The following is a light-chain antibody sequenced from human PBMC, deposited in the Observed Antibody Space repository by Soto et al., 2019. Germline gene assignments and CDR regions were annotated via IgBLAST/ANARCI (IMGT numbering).Light chain of an antibody. J-gene: IGKJ2*01. CDR1: QDISNY. Sequence: DIQMTQSPSSLSASVGDRVTITCQASQDISNYLNWYQQKPGKAPKLLIYDASNLETGVPSRFSGSGSGTEFTLTISSLQSEDFAVYYCQQYHNWPPYTFGQGTKLEIK. V-gene: IGKV1-33*01. CDR3: QQYHNWPPYT. CDR2: DAS.